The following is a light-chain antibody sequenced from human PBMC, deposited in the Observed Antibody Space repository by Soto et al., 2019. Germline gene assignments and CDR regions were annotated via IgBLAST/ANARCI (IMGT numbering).Light chain of an antibody. CDR2: GAS. Sequence: DIQMTQSPSSLSASVGDRVTITCRATQDISNYLAWYQQRPGKVPKLLIYGASILQSGVPSRFRGSGSGTDFTLTISSLQPEDVATYYCQKYTSAPTWTFGQGTKVQIK. J-gene: IGKJ1*01. CDR1: QDISNY. CDR3: QKYTSAPTWT. V-gene: IGKV1-27*01.